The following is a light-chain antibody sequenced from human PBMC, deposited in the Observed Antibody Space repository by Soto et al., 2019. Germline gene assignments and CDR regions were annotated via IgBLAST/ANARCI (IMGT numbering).Light chain of an antibody. V-gene: IGKV3-20*01. CDR1: QSVSSSY. CDR3: QQYGISPVT. Sequence: EIVLTQSPGTLSLSPGERATLSCRASQSVSSSYLAWYQRKPGQAPRLLIYGASSRATGIPDRFSGSGSGTDFTLSISRLEPEDFAVYYCQQYGISPVTFGQGTKV. J-gene: IGKJ1*01. CDR2: GAS.